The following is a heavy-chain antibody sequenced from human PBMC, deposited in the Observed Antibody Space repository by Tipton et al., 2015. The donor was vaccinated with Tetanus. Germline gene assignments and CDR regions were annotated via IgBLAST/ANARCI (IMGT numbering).Heavy chain of an antibody. Sequence: AASGLTFSSFAMNWVRQAPGRELEWVSTITVSGDTTYYADSVKGRFNISRDNSKNTLYLQMNSLRAEDTAVYFCAKGHTGGYFDYWGRGTLVTVSS. V-gene: IGHV3-23*01. D-gene: IGHD2-8*02. J-gene: IGHJ4*02. CDR2: ITVSGDTT. CDR1: GLTFSSFA. CDR3: AKGHTGGYFDY.